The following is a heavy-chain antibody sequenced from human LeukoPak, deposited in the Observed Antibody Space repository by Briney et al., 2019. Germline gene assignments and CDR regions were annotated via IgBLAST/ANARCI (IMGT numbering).Heavy chain of an antibody. J-gene: IGHJ5*02. D-gene: IGHD3-10*01. CDR2: INPNSGGT. CDR1: GYTFTGYY. Sequence: ASVKVSCKASGYTFTGYYMRWGRQAPGQGVEWMGWINPNSGGTNYAQKFQGWVTMTRDTSISTAYMELSRLRSDDTAVYYCARGLSVRGGNWFDPWGQGTLVTVSS. V-gene: IGHV1-2*04. CDR3: ARGLSVRGGNWFDP.